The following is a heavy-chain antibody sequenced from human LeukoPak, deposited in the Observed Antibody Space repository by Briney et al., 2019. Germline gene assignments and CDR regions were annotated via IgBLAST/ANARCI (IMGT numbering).Heavy chain of an antibody. V-gene: IGHV3-53*01. D-gene: IGHD3-22*01. J-gene: IGHJ4*02. CDR1: GFTVSSNN. CDR3: ARGTAYYYDSSGYDY. CDR2: IYSGGST. Sequence: GGSLRLSCAASGFTVSSNNMSWVRQAPGKGLEWVSVIYSGGSTYYADSVKGRFTISRDNSKNTLYLQMNSLRAEDTAVYYCARGTAYYYDSSGYDYWGQGTLVTVSS.